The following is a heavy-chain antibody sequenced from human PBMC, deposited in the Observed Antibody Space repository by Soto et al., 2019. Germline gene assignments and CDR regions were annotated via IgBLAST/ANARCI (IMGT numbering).Heavy chain of an antibody. D-gene: IGHD3-10*01. CDR1: GGSISSYY. CDR2: IYYSGST. V-gene: IGHV4-59*01. J-gene: IGHJ6*02. Sequence: PSETLSLTCTVSGGSISSYYWSWIRQPPGKGLEWIGYIYYSGSTNYNPSLKSRVTISVDTSKNQFSLKLSSVTAADTAVYYCARAEFGELPDYGMDVWGQGTTVTVSS. CDR3: ARAEFGELPDYGMDV.